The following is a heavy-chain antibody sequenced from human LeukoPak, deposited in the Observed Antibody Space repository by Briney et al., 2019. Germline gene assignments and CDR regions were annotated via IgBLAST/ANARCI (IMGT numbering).Heavy chain of an antibody. Sequence: ASVKVSCKASGYTFTGYYMHWVRQAPGQGLEWMGWINPNSGGTNYAQKFQGRVTMTRDTSISTAYMELSRLRSDDTAVYYCARDPYLAAAGTVHYWGQGPLVTVSS. V-gene: IGHV1-2*02. CDR1: GYTFTGYY. CDR2: INPNSGGT. CDR3: ARDPYLAAAGTVHY. D-gene: IGHD6-13*01. J-gene: IGHJ4*02.